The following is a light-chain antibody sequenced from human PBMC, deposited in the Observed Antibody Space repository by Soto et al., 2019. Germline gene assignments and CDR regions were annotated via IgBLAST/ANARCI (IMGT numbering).Light chain of an antibody. V-gene: IGKV1-8*01. CDR1: QGISSY. CDR2: AAS. Sequence: AIRMTQSPSSLSASTGDRVTITCRASQGISSYLAWYQQKPGKAPKLLIYAASTLQSGVPSRFSGSGSGTDFTLTISSLQPDDFATYYCQHYNSYSEALGQGTKVDIK. J-gene: IGKJ1*01. CDR3: QHYNSYSEA.